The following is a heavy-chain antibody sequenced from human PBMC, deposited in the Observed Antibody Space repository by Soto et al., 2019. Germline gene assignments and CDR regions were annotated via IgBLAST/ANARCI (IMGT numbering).Heavy chain of an antibody. CDR3: ARDLRFRGFYGMDV. CDR1: GASISSGGYY. V-gene: IGHV4-31*03. CDR2: IYYTGST. Sequence: QVQLQESGPGLVKPSQTLSLTCTVSGASISSGGYYLSWIRQHPGKGLEWIGYIYYTGSTYSNPSLKSRVNISVDKSKKQLSLKLSSVTAAETAVYYCARDLRFRGFYGMDVWGQGTTVTVSS. D-gene: IGHD3-10*01. J-gene: IGHJ6*02.